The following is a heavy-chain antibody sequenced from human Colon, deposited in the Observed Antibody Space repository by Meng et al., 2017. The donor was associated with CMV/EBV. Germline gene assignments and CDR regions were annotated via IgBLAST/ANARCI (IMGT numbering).Heavy chain of an antibody. CDR2: VSTSGRDI. V-gene: IGHV3-21*04. CDR3: VRVTD. Sequence: GESLKISCAASGFIFTSYTMNWVRQAPGKGLEWVSSVSTSGRDIYYADSVKGRFTLSRDNAKNSLYLQMDSLKTEDTAVYYCVRVTDWGQGTLVTVSS. CDR1: GFIFTSYT. J-gene: IGHJ4*02. D-gene: IGHD3-16*01.